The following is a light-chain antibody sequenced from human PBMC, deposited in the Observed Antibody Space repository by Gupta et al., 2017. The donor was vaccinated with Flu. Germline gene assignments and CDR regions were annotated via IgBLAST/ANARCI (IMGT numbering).Light chain of an antibody. CDR2: AAS. J-gene: IGKJ3*01. CDR1: QGIRND. CDR3: RQDDSYPFT. Sequence: PPSLSASVGDRVTITCRASQGIRNDLGWYQQKPGTAPRLLIYAASRLQSGVPSRFSGSGSGTNFTLTISSLQPEDFATYYCRQDDSYPFTFGHGTTVDIK. V-gene: IGKV1-6*01.